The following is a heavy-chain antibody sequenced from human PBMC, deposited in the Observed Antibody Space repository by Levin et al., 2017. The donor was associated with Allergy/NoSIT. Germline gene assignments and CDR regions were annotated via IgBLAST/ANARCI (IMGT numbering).Heavy chain of an antibody. CDR1: GFTVSSNY. CDR2: IYSGGST. D-gene: IGHD3-10*01. CDR3: AREVGGSGSYHFDY. V-gene: IGHV3-53*01. Sequence: PGESLKISCAASGFTVSSNYMSWVRQAPGKGLEWVSVIYSGGSTYYADSVKGRFTISRDNSKNTLYLQMNSLRAEDTAVYYCAREVGGSGSYHFDYWGQGTLVTVSS. J-gene: IGHJ4*02.